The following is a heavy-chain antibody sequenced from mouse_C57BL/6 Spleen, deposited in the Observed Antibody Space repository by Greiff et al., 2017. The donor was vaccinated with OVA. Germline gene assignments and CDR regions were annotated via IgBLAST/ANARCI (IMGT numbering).Heavy chain of an antibody. J-gene: IGHJ4*01. CDR3: ARGGILRRREDAMDY. CDR2: IDPSDSET. D-gene: IGHD1-2*01. Sequence: QVQLQQPGAELVRPGSSVKLSCKASGYTFTSYWMHWVKQRPIQGLEWIGNIDPSDSETHYNPKFKDKATLTVDKSSSTAYMQLSSLTSEDSAVYYCARGGILRRREDAMDYWGQGTSVTVSS. CDR1: GYTFTSYW. V-gene: IGHV1-52*01.